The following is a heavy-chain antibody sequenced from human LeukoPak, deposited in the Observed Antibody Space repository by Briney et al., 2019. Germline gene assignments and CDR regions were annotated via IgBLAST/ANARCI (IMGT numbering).Heavy chain of an antibody. V-gene: IGHV3-23*01. CDR1: GFTFSSYA. D-gene: IGHD1-7*01. J-gene: IGHJ4*02. Sequence: GVSLRLSCAASGFTFSSYAMSWVRQAPGKGLEWVSAISGSGGSTYYADSVKGRFTISRDNSKNTLYLQMNSLRAEDTAVYYCAKGLELWGYYFDYWGQGTLVTVSS. CDR3: AKGLELWGYYFDY. CDR2: ISGSGGST.